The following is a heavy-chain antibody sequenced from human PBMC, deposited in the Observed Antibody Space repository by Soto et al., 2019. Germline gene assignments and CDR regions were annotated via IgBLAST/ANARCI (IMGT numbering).Heavy chain of an antibody. J-gene: IGHJ4*02. CDR3: AHHPYYGLGSYSFDY. Sequence: QITLKESGPTLVRPTHTLTLTCTVSGFSLTTSGVGVGWIRQPPGKALEWLAVIYWDDDKRYSSSLKSRLTITKDTSKNQVVLTMTNMDPVDTATYYCAHHPYYGLGSYSFDYWGQGTLVTVSS. V-gene: IGHV2-5*02. CDR2: IYWDDDK. D-gene: IGHD3-10*01. CDR1: GFSLTTSGVG.